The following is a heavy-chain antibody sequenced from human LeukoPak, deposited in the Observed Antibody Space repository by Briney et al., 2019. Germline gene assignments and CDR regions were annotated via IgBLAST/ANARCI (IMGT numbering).Heavy chain of an antibody. CDR3: ARDQYGGYALDY. D-gene: IGHD4-17*01. Sequence: GGSLRLSCAASGFTFSSYSMNWVRQAPGKGLEWVSSISSNSYIYYADSVKGRFTISRDTAKNSLYSQMNSLRAEDTAVYYCARDQYGGYALDYWGQGTLVTVSS. CDR2: ISSNSYI. V-gene: IGHV3-21*01. CDR1: GFTFSSYS. J-gene: IGHJ4*02.